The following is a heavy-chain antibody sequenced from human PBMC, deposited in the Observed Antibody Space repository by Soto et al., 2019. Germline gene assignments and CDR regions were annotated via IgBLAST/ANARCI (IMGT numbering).Heavy chain of an antibody. CDR1: GGSFKSGSYS. V-gene: IGHV4-61*01. CDR2: VYHTGRT. J-gene: IGHJ4*02. Sequence: KPSETLSLTCTVSGGSFKSGSYSWSWIRQPPGKGLEWIGYVYHTGRTSYNPSLKSRVSISMDTSKNQFSLNLDSVTAADTAVYFCARDFAHFDSWGQGTLVTVSS. CDR3: ARDFAHFDS. D-gene: IGHD3-3*01.